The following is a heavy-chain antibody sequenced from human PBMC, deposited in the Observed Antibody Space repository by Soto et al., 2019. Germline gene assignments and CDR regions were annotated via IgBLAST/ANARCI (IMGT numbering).Heavy chain of an antibody. CDR3: ARREIQGPIDY. CDR1: GYSISSSNW. Sequence: QVQLQESGPGLVKPSDTLSLTCAVSGYSISSSNWWGWIRQPPGKGLEWIGHIYYSGTTYYNPSLESRVTMSVDTSNHQCSPKLTSVTAVDTAVYYCARREIQGPIDYGGQGTLVTVAS. D-gene: IGHD1-26*01. J-gene: IGHJ4*02. V-gene: IGHV4-28*01. CDR2: IYYSGTT.